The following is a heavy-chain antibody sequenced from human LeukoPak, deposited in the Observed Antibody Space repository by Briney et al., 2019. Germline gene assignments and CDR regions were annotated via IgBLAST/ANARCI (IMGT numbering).Heavy chain of an antibody. J-gene: IGHJ6*02. CDR2: ISYDGSNK. Sequence: GGSLRLSCVGSGFTFRSHAMSWVRQAPGKGLEWVAVISYDGSNKYYADSVKGRFTISRDNSKNTLYLQMNSLRAEDTAVYYCARDGIAAAGTSYYYYYYGMDVWGQGTTVTVSS. CDR3: ARDGIAAAGTSYYYYYYGMDV. V-gene: IGHV3-30*04. CDR1: GFTFRSHA. D-gene: IGHD6-13*01.